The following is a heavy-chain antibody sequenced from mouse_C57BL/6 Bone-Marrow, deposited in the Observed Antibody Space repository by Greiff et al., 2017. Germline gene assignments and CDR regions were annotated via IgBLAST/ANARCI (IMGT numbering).Heavy chain of an antibody. J-gene: IGHJ3*01. Sequence: EVMLVESGGDLVKPGGSLKLSCAASGFTFSSYGMSWVRQTPDKRLEWVATISSGGSYTYYPDSVKGRFTISRDNAKNTLYLQMSSLKSEDTAVYYGARHWYYGSSCVGWFAYWGKGTLVTVSA. CDR2: ISSGGSYT. CDR1: GFTFSSYG. V-gene: IGHV5-6*01. CDR3: ARHWYYGSSCVGWFAY. D-gene: IGHD1-1*01.